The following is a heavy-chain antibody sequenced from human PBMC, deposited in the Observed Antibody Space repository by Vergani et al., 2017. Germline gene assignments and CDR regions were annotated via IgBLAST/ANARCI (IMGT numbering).Heavy chain of an antibody. CDR1: GFTFSSCA. Sequence: EVQLVESGGGLVQPGGSLRLSCAASGFTFSSCAMSWARQAPGKRLEWVSAISGSGGSTYYADSVKGRFTISRDNSKNTLYLQMNSLRAEDTAVYYCHCGGDCYPLNNWFDPWGQGTLVTVSS. V-gene: IGHV3-23*04. CDR2: ISGSGGST. D-gene: IGHD2-21*01. CDR3: HCGGDCYPLNNWFDP. J-gene: IGHJ5*02.